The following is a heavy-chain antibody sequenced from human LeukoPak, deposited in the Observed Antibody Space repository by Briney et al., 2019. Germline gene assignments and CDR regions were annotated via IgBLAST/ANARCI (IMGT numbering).Heavy chain of an antibody. CDR2: INTNTGNP. D-gene: IGHD2-15*01. Sequence: GASVKVSCKASGYTFTSYAMNWVRQAPGQGLEWMGWINTNTGNPTYAQGFTGRFVFSLDTSVSTAYLQISSLKAEDTAVYYCAGVGHCSGGSCNWFDPWGQGTLVTVSS. CDR1: GYTFTSYA. J-gene: IGHJ5*02. CDR3: AGVGHCSGGSCNWFDP. V-gene: IGHV7-4-1*02.